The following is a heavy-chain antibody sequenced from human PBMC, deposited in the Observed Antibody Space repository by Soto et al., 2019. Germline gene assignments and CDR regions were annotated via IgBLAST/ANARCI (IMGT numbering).Heavy chain of an antibody. Sequence: QVQLVQSGAEVKKPGASVKVSCKASGYTFTSYDINWVRQATGKGLEWMGWMNPNSGNTGYAQKFQGRVTMTRNTSISPAYMELSSLRAEDSAVYYCARARAVAGFDYWGQGTLVSVSS. J-gene: IGHJ4*02. D-gene: IGHD6-19*01. CDR2: MNPNSGNT. CDR1: GYTFTSYD. V-gene: IGHV1-8*01. CDR3: ARARAVAGFDY.